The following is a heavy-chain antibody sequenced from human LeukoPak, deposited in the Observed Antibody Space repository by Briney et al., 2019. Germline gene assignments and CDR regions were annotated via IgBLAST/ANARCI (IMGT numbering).Heavy chain of an antibody. CDR2: IAPGDSYI. Sequence: GESLKISFKGSGYSFTSYWISWVRQMPGKGLEWMGRIAPGDSYIRYSPSFQGHVTISADKSITTAYLQWSSLKASDTAMYYCARHDGYCSGGSCRNWFDPWGQGTPVTVSS. D-gene: IGHD2-15*01. J-gene: IGHJ5*02. CDR3: ARHDGYCSGGSCRNWFDP. CDR1: GYSFTSYW. V-gene: IGHV5-10-1*01.